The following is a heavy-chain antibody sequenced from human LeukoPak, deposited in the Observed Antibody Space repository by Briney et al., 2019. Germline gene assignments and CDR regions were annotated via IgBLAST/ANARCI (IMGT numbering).Heavy chain of an antibody. CDR2: ISWNSGSI. CDR3: AKDKEIGYYDSSGTTYYYYYYGMDV. D-gene: IGHD3-22*01. J-gene: IGHJ6*02. CDR1: GFTFDDYA. V-gene: IGHV3-9*01. Sequence: GGSLRPSCAASGFTFDDYAMHWVRQAPGKGLEWVSGISWNSGSIGYADSVKGRFTISRDNAKNSLYLQMNSLRAEDTALYYCAKDKEIGYYDSSGTTYYYYYYGMDVWGQGTTVTVSS.